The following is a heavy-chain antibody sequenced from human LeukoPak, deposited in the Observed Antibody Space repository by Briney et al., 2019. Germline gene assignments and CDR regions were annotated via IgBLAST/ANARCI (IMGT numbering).Heavy chain of an antibody. CDR3: ARGVPYYYDSSGYKRAYWYFDL. D-gene: IGHD3-22*01. Sequence: SETLSLTCAVYGGSFSGNYWSWIRQPPGKGLEWIGEINHSGSTNYNPFLKSRVTISVDTSKNQFSLKLSSVTAADTAVYYCARGVPYYYDSSGYKRAYWYFDLWGRGTLVTVSS. J-gene: IGHJ2*01. V-gene: IGHV4-34*01. CDR1: GGSFSGNY. CDR2: INHSGST.